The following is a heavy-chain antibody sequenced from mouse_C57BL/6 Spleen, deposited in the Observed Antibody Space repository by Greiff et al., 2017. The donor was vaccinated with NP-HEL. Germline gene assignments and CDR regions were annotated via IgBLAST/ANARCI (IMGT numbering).Heavy chain of an antibody. CDR3: ASYYGSSRAWFAY. J-gene: IGHJ3*01. D-gene: IGHD1-1*01. CDR2: INPSTGGT. CDR1: GYSFTGYY. Sequence: VQLQQSGPELVKPGASVKISCKASGYSFTGYYMNWVKQSPEKSLEWIGEINPSTGGTTYNQKFKAKATLTVDKSSSTAYMQLKSLTSEDSAVYYCASYYGSSRAWFAYWGQGTLVTVSA. V-gene: IGHV1-42*01.